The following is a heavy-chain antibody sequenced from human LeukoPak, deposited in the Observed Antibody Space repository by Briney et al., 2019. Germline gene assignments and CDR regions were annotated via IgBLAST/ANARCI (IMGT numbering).Heavy chain of an antibody. CDR1: GFTVSSNY. CDR3: ARDLHIAAAGTVLAWEH. V-gene: IGHV3-66*01. CDR2: IYSGGST. Sequence: GGSLRLSCAASGFTVSSNYMSWVRQAPGKGLEWVSVIYSGGSTYYADSVKGRFTISRDNSKNTLYLQMNSLRAEDTAVYYCARDLHIAAAGTVLAWEHWGQGTLVTVSS. D-gene: IGHD6-13*01. J-gene: IGHJ1*01.